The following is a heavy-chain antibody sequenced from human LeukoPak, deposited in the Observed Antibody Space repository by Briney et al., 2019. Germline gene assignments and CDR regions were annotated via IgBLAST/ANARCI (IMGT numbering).Heavy chain of an antibody. CDR2: ISSDGTSS. Sequence: GGSLRLSCAAFGFSVSSSWMHWVRQAPGKGLLWVSRISSDGTSSIYADSVKGRFTISRDNAMHTLYLQMSSLRVDDTAVYYCVRSTRDGYDWGQGTLVTVSS. CDR1: GFSVSSSW. D-gene: IGHD5-24*01. CDR3: VRSTRDGYD. V-gene: IGHV3-74*01. J-gene: IGHJ4*02.